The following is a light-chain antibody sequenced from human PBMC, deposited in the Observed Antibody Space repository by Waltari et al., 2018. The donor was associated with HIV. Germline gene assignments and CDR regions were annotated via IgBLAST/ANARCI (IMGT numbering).Light chain of an antibody. CDR3: QSYDSSNQWV. J-gene: IGLJ3*02. V-gene: IGLV6-57*01. CDR2: EDN. Sequence: NFMLAQPHSVSGSPGKTVTMSCTRSSGSFASNFVQWYRQRPDSSPTIVIYEDNQRPSGVPARVSGALDSSSNAASLTISGLQTDDEADYYCQSYDSSNQWVFGGGTKLTVL. CDR1: SGSFASNF.